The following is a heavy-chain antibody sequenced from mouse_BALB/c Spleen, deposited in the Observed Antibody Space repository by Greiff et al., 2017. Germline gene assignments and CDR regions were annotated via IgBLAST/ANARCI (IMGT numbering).Heavy chain of an antibody. V-gene: IGHV10-1*02. CDR1: GFTFNTYA. CDR3: VRGVPFAY. D-gene: IGHD2-14*01. Sequence: EVQLVESGGGLVQPKGSLKLSCAASGFTFNTYAMNWVRPAPGKGLEWVARIRSKSNNYATYYADSVKDRFTISRDDSPSMLYLQMNNLKTEDTAIYYCVRGVPFAYWGEGTLVTVSA. CDR2: IRSKSNNYAT. J-gene: IGHJ3*01.